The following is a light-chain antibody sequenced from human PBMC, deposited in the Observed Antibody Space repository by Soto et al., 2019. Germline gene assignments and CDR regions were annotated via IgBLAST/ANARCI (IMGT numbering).Light chain of an antibody. CDR2: AES. Sequence: DIPLTQSPSFLSASVGDRVTITCRASQGVGNNFAWYQQKPGEPPKLLIYAESTLHSGVPSRFSGSGSGTACSLTISSLQPEDFATYYCQQVKSYPRTFGGGTKLEIK. V-gene: IGKV1-9*01. CDR1: QGVGNN. CDR3: QQVKSYPRT. J-gene: IGKJ4*01.